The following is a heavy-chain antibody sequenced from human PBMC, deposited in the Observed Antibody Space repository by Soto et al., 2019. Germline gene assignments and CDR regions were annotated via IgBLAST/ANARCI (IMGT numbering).Heavy chain of an antibody. CDR2: ISGSGTTA. CDR3: AKTTDGWFSAFEI. CDR1: GFIFSSYA. V-gene: IGHV3-23*01. Sequence: PGGSLRLSCAAPGFIFSSYAMSWVRQAPGKGLEWVSAISGSGTTAYYADSVKGRFTFSRDNSKKTMYLQMNSLRAEDTAVYYCAKTTDGWFSAFEIWGQGTMVTVSS. J-gene: IGHJ3*02. D-gene: IGHD6-19*01.